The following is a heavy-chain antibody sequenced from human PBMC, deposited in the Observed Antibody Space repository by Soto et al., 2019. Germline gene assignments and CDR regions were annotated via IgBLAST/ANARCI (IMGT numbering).Heavy chain of an antibody. CDR1: GFTFSSYG. D-gene: IGHD3-10*01. J-gene: IGHJ6*02. CDR2: ISYDGSNK. Sequence: QVQLVESGGGVVQPGRSLRLSCAASGFTFSSYGMHWVRQAPGKGLEWVAVISYDGSNKYYADSVKGRFTISRDNSKNTLYLQMNSLRAEDTAVYYWAKDRAHYYGMDVWGQGTTVTVSS. CDR3: AKDRAHYYGMDV. V-gene: IGHV3-30*18.